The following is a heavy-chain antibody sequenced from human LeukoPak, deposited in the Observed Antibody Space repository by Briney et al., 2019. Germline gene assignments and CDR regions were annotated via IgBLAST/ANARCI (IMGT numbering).Heavy chain of an antibody. CDR1: GYTFTDYY. V-gene: IGHV1-2*02. CDR3: ARDAEMKPLDY. J-gene: IGHJ4*02. Sequence: GASVKVSCKASGYTFTDYYMHWVRQAPGQGLEWMGWINPNSGGTNFAQKFQGRVTMTRDTSISTAYMELSSLRSDDTAVYYCARDAEMKPLDYWGQGTLVTVSS. CDR2: INPNSGGT.